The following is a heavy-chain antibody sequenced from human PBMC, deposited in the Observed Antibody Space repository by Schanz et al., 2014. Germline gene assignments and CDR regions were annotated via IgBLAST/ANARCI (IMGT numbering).Heavy chain of an antibody. CDR1: GFSFSGFA. J-gene: IGHJ4*02. CDR3: VRIYSGYSGGYLDY. CDR2: VSHDGFTK. Sequence: QVQLEESGGGVVQPGGSLRLSCVASGFSFSGFAVHWVRQAPGKGLEWVSIVSHDGFTKHYADSVRGRFTLSRDNAKNSLYLQMSSLRAEDTAVYYCVRIYSGYSGGYLDYWGQGTLVTVSS. D-gene: IGHD5-12*01. V-gene: IGHV3-30*04.